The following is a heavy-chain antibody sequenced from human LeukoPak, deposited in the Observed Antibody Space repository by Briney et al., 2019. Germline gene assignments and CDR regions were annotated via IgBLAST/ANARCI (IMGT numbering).Heavy chain of an antibody. J-gene: IGHJ6*03. CDR2: INHSGST. CDR1: GGSFSGYY. CDR3: ARGGRWSTNYYMDV. D-gene: IGHD4-23*01. Sequence: SETLSLTCAVYGGSFSGYYWSWIRQPPGKGLEWIGEINHSGSTNYNPSLKSRVTISVVTSKNQFSLKLSSVTAADTAVYYCARGGRWSTNYYMDVWGKGTTVTVSS. V-gene: IGHV4-34*01.